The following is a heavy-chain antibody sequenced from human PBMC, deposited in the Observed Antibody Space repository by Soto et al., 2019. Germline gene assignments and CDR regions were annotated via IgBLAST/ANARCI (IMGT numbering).Heavy chain of an antibody. CDR3: ARALGGSYRPYFDY. V-gene: IGHV4-61*08. CDR1: GGSVSSGVYY. J-gene: IGHJ4*02. Sequence: SETLSLTCSVSGGSVSSGVYYWSWIRQPPGKGLELIGYISNTGSTNYNPSLTSRVAISLDTSRNQFSLKLRSVTAADTAVYYCARALGGSYRPYFDYWGQGTLVTVSS. D-gene: IGHD1-26*01. CDR2: ISNTGST.